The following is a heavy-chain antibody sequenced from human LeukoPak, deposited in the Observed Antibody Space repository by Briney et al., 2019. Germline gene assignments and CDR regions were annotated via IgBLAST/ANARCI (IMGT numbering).Heavy chain of an antibody. CDR1: GFTFSRYD. D-gene: IGHD6-13*01. CDR3: ARARRSSSWSLDY. J-gene: IGHJ4*02. Sequence: GGSLRLSCAASGFTFSRYDMHWVRQATGKGLEWLSAIGTAGDPYYPDSVKGRFTISRENAKNSLYLQMNSLRAGDTAVYYCARARRSSSWSLDYWGQGTLVTVSS. CDR2: IGTAGDP. V-gene: IGHV3-13*05.